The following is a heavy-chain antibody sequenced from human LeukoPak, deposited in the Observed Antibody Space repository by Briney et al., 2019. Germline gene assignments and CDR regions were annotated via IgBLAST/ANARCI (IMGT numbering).Heavy chain of an antibody. CDR1: GYSFTNYW. Sequence: GESLKISCKGSGYSFTNYWITWVRQMPGRGLEWMGRIGPSDSYDNYRPSFQGHVTISIDNSISTAYLQWSSLKAADTAMYYCARTDSYYGMDVWGPGTTVTVSS. J-gene: IGHJ6*02. V-gene: IGHV5-10-1*01. CDR2: IGPSDSYD. CDR3: ARTDSYYGMDV.